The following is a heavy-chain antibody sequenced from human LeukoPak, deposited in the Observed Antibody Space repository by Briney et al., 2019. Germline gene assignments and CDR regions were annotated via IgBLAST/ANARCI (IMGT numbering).Heavy chain of an antibody. J-gene: IGHJ4*02. V-gene: IGHV1-2*06. D-gene: IGHD3-10*01. Sequence: GASVKVSCKASGYTFTGYYMHWVRQAPGQGLEWMGRINPNSGGTNYAQKFQGRVTMTRDTSISTAYMELSRLRSEDTAVYYCARVSGSGDYFDHWGQGTLVTVSS. CDR1: GYTFTGYY. CDR3: ARVSGSGDYFDH. CDR2: INPNSGGT.